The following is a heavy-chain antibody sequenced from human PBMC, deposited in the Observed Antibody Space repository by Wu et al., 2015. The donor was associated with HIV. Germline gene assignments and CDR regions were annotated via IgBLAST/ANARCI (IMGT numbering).Heavy chain of an antibody. J-gene: IGHJ4*01. Sequence: QVQLVQSGAEVKKPGSSVRVSCKASGGTFSRFGISWVRQAPGQGLEWMGRIIPIFGTSNYAQKFQGRVTISADQSTSTAYMELSSLRSEDTAIYYCARDLGLERLPSYFDYWGQERWSPSPQ. V-gene: IGHV1-69*13. CDR3: ARDLGLERLPSYFDY. D-gene: IGHD1-1*01. CDR1: GGTFSRFG. CDR2: IIPIFGTS.